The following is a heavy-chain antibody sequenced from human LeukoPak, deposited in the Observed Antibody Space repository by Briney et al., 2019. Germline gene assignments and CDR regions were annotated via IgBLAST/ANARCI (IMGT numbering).Heavy chain of an antibody. CDR2: IKQDGREK. CDR1: GFTFTCCW. V-gene: IGHV3-7*01. D-gene: IGHD4-23*01. CDR3: ARVPGVTRYFDS. J-gene: IGHJ4*02. Sequence: PGGSLRLSCAASGFTFTCCWMSWVRQTPGKGLELVASIKQDGREKFYADSVKGRFTISRDNAKNSLYLQVNSLRAEDAAVYYCARVPGVTRYFDSWGQGILVTVSS.